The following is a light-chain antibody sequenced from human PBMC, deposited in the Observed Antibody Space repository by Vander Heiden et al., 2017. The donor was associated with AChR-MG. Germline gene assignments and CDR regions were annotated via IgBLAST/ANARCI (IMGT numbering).Light chain of an antibody. CDR1: SSKVRSST. CDR2: NDN. Sequence: QAVLTQAPSASGTPGQRLTISCSESSSKVRSSTVTWYQQLPGTAPKLLIYNDNQRPSGVPDRFSGSKSGTSASLAISGLQSEDEADYYCAAWDDTMNGRVFGGGTKLTVL. J-gene: IGLJ3*02. CDR3: AAWDDTMNGRV. V-gene: IGLV1-44*01.